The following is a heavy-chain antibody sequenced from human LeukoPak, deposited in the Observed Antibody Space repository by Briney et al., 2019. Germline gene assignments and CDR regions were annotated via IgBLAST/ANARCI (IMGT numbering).Heavy chain of an antibody. CDR3: ARGGSNNGEFDY. V-gene: IGHV4-59*08. D-gene: IGHD5-24*01. CDR1: GGSVSTYY. J-gene: IGHJ4*02. CDR2: IYYSGNT. Sequence: KASETLSLTCTVSGGSVSTYYWSWIRQPPGKGLEWIGYIYYSGNTNYNPSLKSRVTISVDTSKSQFSLKLSSVTAADTAVYYCARGGSNNGEFDYWGQGTLVTVSS.